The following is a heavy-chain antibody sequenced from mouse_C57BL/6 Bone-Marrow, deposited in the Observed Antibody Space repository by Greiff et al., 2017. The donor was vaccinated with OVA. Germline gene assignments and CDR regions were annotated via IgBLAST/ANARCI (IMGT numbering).Heavy chain of an antibody. Sequence: EVKLMASGGGLVQPGDSLCLSCPASGFSFTIYYMSWVRHPPGKALEWLAFIRNKPNGSTTAYSASVKGRFTISRDNSQSILYLQMNALRAEDSATYYCARYKGRVAVDYFDYWGQGTALTVSS. J-gene: IGHJ2*01. CDR1: GFSFTIYY. CDR3: ARYKGRVAVDYFDY. D-gene: IGHD1-1*01. CDR2: IRNKPNGSTT. V-gene: IGHV7-3*01.